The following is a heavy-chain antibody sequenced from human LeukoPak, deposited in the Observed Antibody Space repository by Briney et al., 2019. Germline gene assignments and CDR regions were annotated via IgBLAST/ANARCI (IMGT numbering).Heavy chain of an antibody. CDR2: ISSSGSTI. D-gene: IGHD2-15*01. V-gene: IGHV3-11*01. CDR3: ASYCSGGSCYSGYDDY. Sequence: KAGGSLRLSCAASGFTFSDYYMSWIRQAPGKGLEWVSYISSSGSTIYYADSVKGRFTISRDNAKNSLYLQMNSLRAEDTAVYYCASYCSGGSCYSGYDDYWGQGTLVTVSS. CDR1: GFTFSDYY. J-gene: IGHJ4*02.